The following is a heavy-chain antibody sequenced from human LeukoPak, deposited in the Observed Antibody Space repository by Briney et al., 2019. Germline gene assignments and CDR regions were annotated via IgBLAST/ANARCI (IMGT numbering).Heavy chain of an antibody. CDR2: TSGSGGST. J-gene: IGHJ6*03. CDR1: GFTVSSNY. V-gene: IGHV3-23*01. CDR3: AKSQGPFGEFREYYYYYMDV. Sequence: GGSLRLSCAASGFTVSSNYMSWVRQAPGKGLEWVSGTSGSGGSTYYADSVKGRFTISRDNSKNTLDLQMNSLRAEDTAVYYCAKSQGPFGEFREYYYYYMDVWGKGTTVTVSS. D-gene: IGHD3-10*01.